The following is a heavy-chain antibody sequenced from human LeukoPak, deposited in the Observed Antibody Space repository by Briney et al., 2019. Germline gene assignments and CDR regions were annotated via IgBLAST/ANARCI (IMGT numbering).Heavy chain of an antibody. D-gene: IGHD3-10*01. CDR2: INPNSGGT. CDR3: ARSYYYGSGSYEPLDY. CDR1: VYTFTGYY. Sequence: GASVKVSCKASVYTFTGYYMHWVRQAPGQGLEWMGWINPNSGGTNYAQKFQGRVTMTRDTSISTAYMELSRLRSDDTAVYYCARSYYYGSGSYEPLDYWGQGTLVTVSS. V-gene: IGHV1-2*02. J-gene: IGHJ4*02.